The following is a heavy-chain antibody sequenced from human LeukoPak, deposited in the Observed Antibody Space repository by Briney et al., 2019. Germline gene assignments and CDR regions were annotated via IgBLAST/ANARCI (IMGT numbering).Heavy chain of an antibody. CDR2: ISAYNANP. Sequence: ASVKVSCKTSGYTFTSYGITWVRQAPGQGLEWMGWISAYNANPNYVQKLQGRVTMTTDTSTSTAYMELRSLRSDDTAVYYCARDYYDTSGYSDYWGQGTLVTVSS. V-gene: IGHV1-18*01. CDR1: GYTFTSYG. CDR3: ARDYYDTSGYSDY. D-gene: IGHD3-22*01. J-gene: IGHJ4*02.